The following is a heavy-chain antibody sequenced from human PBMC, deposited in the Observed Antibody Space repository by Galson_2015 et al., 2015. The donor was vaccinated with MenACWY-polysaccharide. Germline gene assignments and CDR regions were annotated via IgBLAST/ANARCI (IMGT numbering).Heavy chain of an antibody. J-gene: IGHJ4*02. CDR3: ARVVRRKYSYSDY. CDR1: GYTFSSYD. V-gene: IGHV1-8*01. CDR2: MNPNSGNT. Sequence: SVKVSCKASGYTFSSYDINWVRQARGQGLEWMGWMNPNSGNTGYAQRFQGRVTMTRDTSTSTAYMELRSLRYEDTAVYYCARVVRRKYSYSDYWGQGTLVSVPS. D-gene: IGHD5-18*01.